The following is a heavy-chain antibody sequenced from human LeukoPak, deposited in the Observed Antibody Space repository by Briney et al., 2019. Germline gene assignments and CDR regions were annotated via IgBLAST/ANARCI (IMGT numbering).Heavy chain of an antibody. D-gene: IGHD3-10*01. CDR1: GFTFRSYS. Sequence: GGSLRLSCAASGFTFRSYSMHWVRQAPGKGLEWVAFIHSDGGDKYYADSVQGRFTISRDNSKNTLYLQMNSLRAEDTAVYYCAKDRGYYFGSWDAFDIWGQGTLVTVSS. CDR2: IHSDGGDK. CDR3: AKDRGYYFGSWDAFDI. V-gene: IGHV3-30*02. J-gene: IGHJ3*02.